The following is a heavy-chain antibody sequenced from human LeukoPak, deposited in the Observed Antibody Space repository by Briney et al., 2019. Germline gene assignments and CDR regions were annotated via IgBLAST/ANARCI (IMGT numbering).Heavy chain of an antibody. CDR1: GGSISSGSYY. Sequence: SQTLSLTCTVSGGSISSGSYYWSWIRQPAGKGLEWIGRIYTSGSTNYNPSLKSRVTMSVDTSKNQFPLKLSSVTAADTAVYYCARDGYLGYCSSTSCYSPNWFDPWGQGTLVTVSS. CDR3: ARDGYLGYCSSTSCYSPNWFDP. CDR2: IYTSGST. J-gene: IGHJ5*02. D-gene: IGHD2-2*01. V-gene: IGHV4-61*02.